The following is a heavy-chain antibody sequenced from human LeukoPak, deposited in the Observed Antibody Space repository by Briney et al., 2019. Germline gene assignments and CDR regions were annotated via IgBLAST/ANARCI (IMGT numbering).Heavy chain of an antibody. J-gene: IGHJ6*03. CDR3: ARDLIQLWLGGYYYYMDV. CDR2: IYTSGST. D-gene: IGHD5-18*01. Sequence: SQTLSLTCTVSGGPISSGSYYWSWIRQPAGKGLEWIGRIYTSGSTNYNPSLKSRVTISVDKSKNQFSLKLSSVTAADTAVYYCARDLIQLWLGGYYYYMDVWGKGTTVTVSS. CDR1: GGPISSGSYY. V-gene: IGHV4-61*02.